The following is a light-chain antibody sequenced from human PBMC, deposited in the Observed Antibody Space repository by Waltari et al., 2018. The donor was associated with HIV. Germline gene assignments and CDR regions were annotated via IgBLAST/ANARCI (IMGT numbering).Light chain of an antibody. V-gene: IGLV2-14*01. J-gene: IGLJ2*01. CDR3: SSYAGSNNFYVV. CDR2: DVS. CDR1: SSDVGGYNY. Sequence: QYALTQPASVSGSPGQSITISRTGTSSDVGGYNYVSWYQQHPGKAPKLMIYDVSNRPSGVSNRFSGSKSGNTASLTVSGLQAEDEADYYCSSYAGSNNFYVVFGGGTKLTVL.